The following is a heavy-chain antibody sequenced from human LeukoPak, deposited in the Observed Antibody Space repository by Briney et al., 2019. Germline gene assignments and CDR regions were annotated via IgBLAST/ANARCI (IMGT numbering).Heavy chain of an antibody. CDR3: ARVPAGDYYDSSDYYYYMDV. J-gene: IGHJ6*03. V-gene: IGHV4-39*07. CDR1: GDSITTTNYY. CDR2: IFYSGST. Sequence: PSETLSLTCTVSGDSITTTNYYWGWIRQPPGKGLEWIGNIFYSGSTYYSPSLKSRVTISLDTSRNQFSLKLNSVTAADTAVYYCARVPAGDYYDSSDYYYYMDVWGKGTTVTVSS. D-gene: IGHD3-22*01.